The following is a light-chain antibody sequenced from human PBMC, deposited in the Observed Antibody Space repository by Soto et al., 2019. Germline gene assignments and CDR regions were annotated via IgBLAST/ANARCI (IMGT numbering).Light chain of an antibody. Sequence: QSVLTQPPSVSGAPGQRVTISCTGSRSNIGAGYDVHWYQQLPGTAPKLLIYGNSNRPSGVPDRFSGSKSGTSASLAITGLQAEDEADYYGQSYDSSLSGWGFGGGTKRTVL. CDR2: GNS. J-gene: IGLJ2*01. V-gene: IGLV1-40*01. CDR3: QSYDSSLSGWG. CDR1: RSNIGAGYD.